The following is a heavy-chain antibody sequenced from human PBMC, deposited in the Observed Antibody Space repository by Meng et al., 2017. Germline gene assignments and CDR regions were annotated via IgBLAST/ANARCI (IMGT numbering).Heavy chain of an antibody. V-gene: IGHV7-4-1*02. Sequence: ASVKVSCKASGYTFTSYAMNWVRQAPGQGLEWMGWINTNTGNPTYAQGFTGRFVFSLDTSVSTAYLQISSLKAEDTAVYYCARAHYGDYGSTGGGVDYWGQGTLVTVSS. CDR1: GYTFTSYA. CDR2: INTNTGNP. CDR3: ARAHYGDYGSTGGGVDY. D-gene: IGHD4-17*01. J-gene: IGHJ4*02.